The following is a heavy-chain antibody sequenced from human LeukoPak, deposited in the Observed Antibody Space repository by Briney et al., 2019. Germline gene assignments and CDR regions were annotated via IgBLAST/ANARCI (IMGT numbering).Heavy chain of an antibody. Sequence: SETLSLTCTVSGGSISSYYWSWIRQPPGKGLEWIGYIYYSGSTNYNPSLKSRVTISVDTSKNQFSLRLSSVTAADPAVYYCARSGYDILTGYPSLYYGMDVWGQGTTVTVSS. CDR2: IYYSGST. CDR3: ARSGYDILTGYPSLYYGMDV. J-gene: IGHJ6*02. D-gene: IGHD3-9*01. V-gene: IGHV4-59*01. CDR1: GGSISSYY.